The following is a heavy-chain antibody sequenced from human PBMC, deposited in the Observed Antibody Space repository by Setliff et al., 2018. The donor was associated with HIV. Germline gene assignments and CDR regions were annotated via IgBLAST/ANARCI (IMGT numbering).Heavy chain of an antibody. V-gene: IGHV1-24*01. D-gene: IGHD6-25*01. CDR3: VTQRGSGSDPFDI. CDR2: FDPQDDET. J-gene: IGHJ3*02. Sequence: ASVKVSCKVSGYTLTELSRHWVRQAPGKGLEWIGSFDPQDDETIYAQNFQGRVTMTEDTSTDTAHMELSSLRSEDTAVYYCVTQRGSGSDPFDIWGPGTMVTVSS. CDR1: GYTLTELS.